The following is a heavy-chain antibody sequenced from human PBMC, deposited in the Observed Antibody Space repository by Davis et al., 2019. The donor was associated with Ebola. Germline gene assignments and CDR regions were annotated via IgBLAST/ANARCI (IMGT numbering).Heavy chain of an antibody. V-gene: IGHV4-34*01. CDR3: ARAPSGTRRYFDY. Sequence: PSETLSLTCAVSGGSFTGYYWTWIRQPPGKGLEWIGDIYHSGSTNYNPSLKSRVVLSVDRSKNQFSLNLSSVTVADTAVYFCARAPSGTRRYFDYWGLGTLVTVSS. CDR1: GGSFTGYY. J-gene: IGHJ4*02. D-gene: IGHD1-26*01. CDR2: IYHSGST.